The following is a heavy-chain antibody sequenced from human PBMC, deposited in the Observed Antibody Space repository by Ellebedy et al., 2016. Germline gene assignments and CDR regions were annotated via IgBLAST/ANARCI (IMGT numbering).Heavy chain of an antibody. CDR2: ISSSSSTI. V-gene: IGHV3-48*04. Sequence: GGSLRLSXAASGFTFSSYSMNWVRQAPGKGLEWVSYISSSSSTIYYADSVEGRFTISRDNAKNSLYLQMNSLRAEDTAVYYCASMSDYSNYANDYWGQGTLVTVSS. J-gene: IGHJ4*02. CDR1: GFTFSSYS. D-gene: IGHD4-11*01. CDR3: ASMSDYSNYANDY.